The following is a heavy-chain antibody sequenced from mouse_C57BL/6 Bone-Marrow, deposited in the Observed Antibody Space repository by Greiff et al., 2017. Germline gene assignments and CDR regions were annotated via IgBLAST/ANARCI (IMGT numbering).Heavy chain of an antibody. J-gene: IGHJ4*01. CDR2: IYPGSGST. CDR1: GYTFTSYW. CDR3: ARDYGSSYVDYYAMDD. Sequence: QVQLQQPGAELVKPGASVKMSCKASGYTFTSYWITWVQQRPGQGLEWIGDIYPGSGSTNYHEKFKSRATLTVDTDSSTAYMQLSSLTSEDSAVYYCARDYGSSYVDYYAMDDGGERTSVTVAS. V-gene: IGHV1-55*01. D-gene: IGHD1-1*01.